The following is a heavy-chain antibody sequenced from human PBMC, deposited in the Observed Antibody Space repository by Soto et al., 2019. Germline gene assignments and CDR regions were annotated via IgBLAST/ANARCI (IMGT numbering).Heavy chain of an antibody. CDR3: ARGGSLYWYFDP. V-gene: IGHV1-3*01. J-gene: IGHJ2*01. D-gene: IGHD1-26*01. CDR1: GYTFTNYA. CDR2: INAGNGNT. Sequence: QVQLVQSGAEVKKPGASVKVSCKVSGYTFTNYAMHWVRQAPGQRLEWMGWINAGNGNTKYSQKFQGRVTITRDTSASTAYMELSSLRSEDTAVYYCARGGSLYWYFDPWGRGTRVTVSS.